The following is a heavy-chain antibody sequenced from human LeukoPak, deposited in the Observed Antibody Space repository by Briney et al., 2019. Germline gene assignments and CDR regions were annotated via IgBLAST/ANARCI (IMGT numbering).Heavy chain of an antibody. CDR2: INTDGSST. CDR3: AKDRDCSSTSCYGDY. V-gene: IGHV3-74*01. D-gene: IGHD2-2*01. Sequence: PGGSLRLSCAASGFTFSSYWMHWVRQAPGKGLVWVSRINTDGSSTSYADSVKGRFTISRDNSKNTLYLQMNSLRAEDTAVYYCAKDRDCSSTSCYGDYWGQGTLVTVSS. J-gene: IGHJ4*02. CDR1: GFTFSSYW.